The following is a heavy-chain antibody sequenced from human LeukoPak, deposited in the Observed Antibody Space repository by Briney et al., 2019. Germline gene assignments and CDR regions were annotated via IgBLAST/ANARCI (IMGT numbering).Heavy chain of an antibody. CDR1: GYTFNGYY. J-gene: IGHJ4*02. CDR3: ARAGSYGYGAFDY. D-gene: IGHD5-18*01. Sequence: ASVKVSCKASGYTFNGYYIHWVRQAPGQGLEWMGIINPSGGSTSYAQKFQGRVTMTRDTSTSTVYMELSSLRSEDTAVYYCARAGSYGYGAFDYWGQGTLVTVSS. V-gene: IGHV1-46*02. CDR2: INPSGGST.